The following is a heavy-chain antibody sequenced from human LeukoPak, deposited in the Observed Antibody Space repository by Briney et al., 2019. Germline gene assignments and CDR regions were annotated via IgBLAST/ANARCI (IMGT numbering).Heavy chain of an antibody. J-gene: IGHJ6*03. D-gene: IGHD1-26*01. CDR1: GFTFSSYS. CDR3: ARDPYSGAYGDTYYYFMDV. V-gene: IGHV3-48*04. Sequence: PGGSLRLSCAASGFTFSSYSMNWVRQAPGKGLEWVSYISSSGSTIYYADSVKGRFTISRDNAKNSLYLQMNSLTAEDTAVYYCARDPYSGAYGDTYYYFMDVWGKGTTVTISS. CDR2: ISSSGSTI.